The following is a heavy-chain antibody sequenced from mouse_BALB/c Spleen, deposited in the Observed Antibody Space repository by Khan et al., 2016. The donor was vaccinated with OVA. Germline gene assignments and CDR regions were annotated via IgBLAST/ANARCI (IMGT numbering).Heavy chain of an antibody. Sequence: QVQLKQSGAELVRPGASVKLSCRTSGYIFTNYWIHWVKQRSGQGLEWIARIYPGTANTYYNEKLKDKATLTADRSSSTAYMQLSSLKSEDSAVYFCAREESLYYCVYWGQGTTLTVSS. CDR2: IYPGTANT. J-gene: IGHJ2*01. CDR1: GYIFTNYW. V-gene: IGHV1-76*01. D-gene: IGHD6-2*01. CDR3: AREESLYYCVY.